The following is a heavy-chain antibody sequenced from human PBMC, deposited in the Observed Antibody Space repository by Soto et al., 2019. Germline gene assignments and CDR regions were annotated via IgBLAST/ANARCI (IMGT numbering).Heavy chain of an antibody. Sequence: SETLSLTCTFSGGSIISYYWIWIRQPPGKGLEWIGYIYYSGSTNYNPSLKSRVTISVDTSKNQFSLKLSSVTAADTAVYYCARQPPAAAAAGRITYYYYMDVWGKGTTVTVSS. V-gene: IGHV4-59*08. CDR3: ARQPPAAAAAGRITYYYYMDV. CDR1: GGSIISYY. J-gene: IGHJ6*03. D-gene: IGHD6-13*01. CDR2: IYYSGST.